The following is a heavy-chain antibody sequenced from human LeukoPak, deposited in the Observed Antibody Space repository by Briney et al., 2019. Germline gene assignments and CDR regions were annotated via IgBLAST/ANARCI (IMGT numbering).Heavy chain of an antibody. J-gene: IGHJ4*02. Sequence: GGSLRLSCAASGFSFSDYSISWIRQSPGKGPEWISYVMSGRGSTNYADSVKGRFTISRDNAKNSVALQLDGLRADDTAVYFCTRERRGSYYAFESWGQGTLVTVSS. D-gene: IGHD3-16*01. CDR2: VMSGRGST. CDR1: GFSFSDYS. CDR3: TRERRGSYYAFES. V-gene: IGHV3-11*05.